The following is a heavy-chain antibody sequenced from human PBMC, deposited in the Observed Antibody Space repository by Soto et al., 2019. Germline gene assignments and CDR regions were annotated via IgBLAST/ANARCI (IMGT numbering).Heavy chain of an antibody. D-gene: IGHD2-2*01. CDR2: IYYSGST. CDR1: GGSISSGDYY. Sequence: SETLSLTCTVSGGSISSGDYYWSWIRQPPGKGLEWIGYIYYSGSTYYNPSLKSRVTISVDTSKNQFSPKLSSVTAADTAVYYCARVPMPGCFDPWGQGTLVTVSS. V-gene: IGHV4-30-4*01. J-gene: IGHJ5*02. CDR3: ARVPMPGCFDP.